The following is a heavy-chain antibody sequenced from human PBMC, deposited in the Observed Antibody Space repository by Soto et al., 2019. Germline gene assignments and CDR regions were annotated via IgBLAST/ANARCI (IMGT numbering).Heavy chain of an antibody. Sequence: PSETLSLTCAVYGGSFSGYYWSWIRQPPGKGLEWIGEINHSGSTNYNPSLKSRVTISVDTSKNQFSLKLSSVTAADTAVYYCERGWWLAPKPHGMDVWGQGTTVPVYS. V-gene: IGHV4-34*01. CDR2: INHSGST. D-gene: IGHD6-19*01. CDR3: ERGWWLAPKPHGMDV. CDR1: GGSFSGYY. J-gene: IGHJ6*02.